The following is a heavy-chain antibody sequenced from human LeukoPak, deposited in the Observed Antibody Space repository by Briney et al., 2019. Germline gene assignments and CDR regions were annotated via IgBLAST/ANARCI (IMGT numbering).Heavy chain of an antibody. CDR2: ISYDGSNK. Sequence: GGSLRLSCAASGFTFSSYAMHWVRQAPGKGLEWVAVISYDGSNKYYTDSVKGRFTISRDNSKNTLYLQMDSLRAEDTAIYYCARDWKTNSFDYWGQGTLVTVSS. D-gene: IGHD1-1*01. V-gene: IGHV3-30*04. CDR1: GFTFSSYA. CDR3: ARDWKTNSFDY. J-gene: IGHJ4*02.